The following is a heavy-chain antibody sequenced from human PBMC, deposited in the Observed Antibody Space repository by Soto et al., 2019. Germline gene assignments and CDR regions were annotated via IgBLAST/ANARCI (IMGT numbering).Heavy chain of an antibody. CDR1: GFTVSSNY. CDR2: IYSGGST. Sequence: GGSLRLSCAASGFTVSSNYMSWVRQAPGKGLEWVSVIYSGGSTYYADSVKGRFTISRDNSKNTLYLQMNSLRAEDTAVYYCARGEDWGGDCYALDIWGQGTMVTVSS. D-gene: IGHD2-21*02. J-gene: IGHJ3*02. V-gene: IGHV3-66*01. CDR3: ARGEDWGGDCYALDI.